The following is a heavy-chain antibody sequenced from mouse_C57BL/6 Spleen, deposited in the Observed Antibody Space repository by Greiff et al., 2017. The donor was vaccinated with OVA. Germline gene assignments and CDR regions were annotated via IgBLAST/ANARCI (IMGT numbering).Heavy chain of an antibody. CDR1: GYAFTNYL. D-gene: IGHD3-2*02. CDR3: ARQTGYGAWFAY. Sequence: QVQLQQSGAELARPGASVKLSCKASGYAFTNYLIEWVKQRPGQGLEWIGVINPGSGGTNYNEKFKGKATLTADKSSSTAYMQLSSLTSEDSAVDVCARQTGYGAWFAYWGQGTLVTVSA. J-gene: IGHJ3*01. CDR2: INPGSGGT. V-gene: IGHV1-54*01.